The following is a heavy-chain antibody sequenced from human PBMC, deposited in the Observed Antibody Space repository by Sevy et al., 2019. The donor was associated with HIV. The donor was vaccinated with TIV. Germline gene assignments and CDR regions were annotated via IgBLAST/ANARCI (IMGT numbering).Heavy chain of an antibody. Sequence: SETLSLTCTVSGGSISSGDYYWSWIRQPPGKGLEWIGYIYYSGSTYYNPSLKSRVTISVDTSKNQFSLKLSSVTAADTAMYYCARGATAMVTLDYWGQGTLVTVSS. CDR2: IYYSGST. V-gene: IGHV4-30-4*01. CDR3: ARGATAMVTLDY. J-gene: IGHJ4*02. CDR1: GGSISSGDYY. D-gene: IGHD5-18*01.